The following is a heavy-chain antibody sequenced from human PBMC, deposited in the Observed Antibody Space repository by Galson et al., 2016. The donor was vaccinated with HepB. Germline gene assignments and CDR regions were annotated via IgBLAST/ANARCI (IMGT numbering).Heavy chain of an antibody. CDR3: MKGSFSSRWSNWFDP. Sequence: SLRLSCAVSGFTFSSFAMHWVRQSPGRGLEDVSGIDNNGGTAYYAHSVRGRFTISRDKSRNPLYLQMGSLRADDTAVYYCMKGSFSSRWSNWFDPWGQGTLVTVSS. J-gene: IGHJ5*02. D-gene: IGHD6-19*01. CDR2: IDNNGGTA. V-gene: IGHV3-64D*08. CDR1: GFTFSSFA.